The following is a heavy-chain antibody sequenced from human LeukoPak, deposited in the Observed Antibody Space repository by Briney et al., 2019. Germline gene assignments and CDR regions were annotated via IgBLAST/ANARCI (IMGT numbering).Heavy chain of an antibody. Sequence: GGPLRLSCAASGFTFSSYGMHWVRQAPGKGLEWVTFIRYDGSNKYYADSVKGRFTISRDNSKNTLYLQMNSLRAEDTAVYYCAKWYTYYYDSNDYWGQGTLVTVSS. CDR1: GFTFSSYG. CDR3: AKWYTYYYDSNDY. D-gene: IGHD3-22*01. J-gene: IGHJ4*02. V-gene: IGHV3-30*02. CDR2: IRYDGSNK.